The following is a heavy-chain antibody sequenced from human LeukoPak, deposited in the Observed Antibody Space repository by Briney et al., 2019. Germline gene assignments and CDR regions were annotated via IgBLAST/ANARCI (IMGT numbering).Heavy chain of an antibody. D-gene: IGHD3-16*01. CDR1: GYTFTSYA. CDR3: ARDVGVGDRHAGENWFDP. Sequence: GASVKVSCKASGYTFTSYAMNWVRQAPGQGLEWMGWINTNTGNPTYAQGFTGRFVFSSDTSVSTAYLQISSLKAEDTAVYYCARDVGVGDRHAGENWFDPWGQGTLVTASS. CDR2: INTNTGNP. V-gene: IGHV7-4-1*02. J-gene: IGHJ5*02.